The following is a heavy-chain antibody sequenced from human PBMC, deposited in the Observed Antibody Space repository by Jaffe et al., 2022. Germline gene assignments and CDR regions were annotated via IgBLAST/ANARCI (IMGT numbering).Heavy chain of an antibody. D-gene: IGHD3-22*01. CDR1: GFTFSSYW. V-gene: IGHV3-7*05. CDR2: IKQDGSEK. J-gene: IGHJ4*02. CDR3: ARVYFRRIVVVMPHGPLDY. Sequence: EVQLVESGGGLVQPGGSLRLSCAASGFTFSSYWMSWVRQAPGKGLEWVANIKQDGSEKYYVDSVKGRFTISRDNAKNSLYLQMNSLRAEDTAVYYCARVYFRRIVVVMPHGPLDYWGQGTLVTVSS.